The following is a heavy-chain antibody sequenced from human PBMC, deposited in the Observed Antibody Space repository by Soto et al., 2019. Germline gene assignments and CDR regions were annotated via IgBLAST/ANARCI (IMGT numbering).Heavy chain of an antibody. CDR1: GGTFSSYA. Sequence: QVQLVQSGAEVKKPGSSVKVSCKASGGTFSSYAISWVRQAPGQGLEWMGGIIPIFGTANYAQKFQGRVTITADESTSTAYMELSSLRSEDTAVYYCARGFGRWLQLYYYYGMDVWGQGTTVTVSS. V-gene: IGHV1-69*01. CDR2: IIPIFGTA. D-gene: IGHD1-1*01. CDR3: ARGFGRWLQLYYYYGMDV. J-gene: IGHJ6*02.